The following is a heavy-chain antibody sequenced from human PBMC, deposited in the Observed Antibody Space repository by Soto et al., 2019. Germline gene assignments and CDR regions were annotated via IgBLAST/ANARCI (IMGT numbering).Heavy chain of an antibody. CDR3: ASGIAAAGTSGGMDV. V-gene: IGHV5-51*01. Sequence: GESLKISFKGSGYSFTSYWIGWVRQMPVKGLEWMGIIYPGDSDTRYSPSFQGQVTISADKSINTAYLQWSSLKASDTAMYYCASGIAAAGTSGGMDVWGQGTTVTVSS. D-gene: IGHD6-13*01. J-gene: IGHJ6*02. CDR2: IYPGDSDT. CDR1: GYSFTSYW.